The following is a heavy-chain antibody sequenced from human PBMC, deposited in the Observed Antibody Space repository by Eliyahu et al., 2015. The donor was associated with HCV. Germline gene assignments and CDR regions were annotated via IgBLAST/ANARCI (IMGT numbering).Heavy chain of an antibody. CDR1: XGSXSSSXXY. Sequence: QLQLQESGPGLVKPSXTXSLXCXVSXGSXSSSXXYWGWIXQPPGKGLEWIGSIYYSGSTYYNPSLKSRVTISVDTSKSQFSLRLTSVTAADTAVYYCARSPMGGFPMIAVLGPERNYGMDVWGQGTTVTVS. CDR3: ARSPMGGFPMIAVLGPERNYGMDV. J-gene: IGHJ6*02. V-gene: IGHV4-39*01. D-gene: IGHD3-22*01. CDR2: IYYSGST.